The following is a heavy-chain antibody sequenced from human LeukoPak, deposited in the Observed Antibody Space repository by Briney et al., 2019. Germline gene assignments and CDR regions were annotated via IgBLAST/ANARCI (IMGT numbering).Heavy chain of an antibody. Sequence: PSETLSLTCAVYGGSFSGYYWSWIRQPPGKGLEWIGYIYYSGSTNYNPSLKSRVTISVDTSKNQFSLKLSSVTAADTAVYYCARIDDYYYYGMDVWGQGTTVTVSS. CDR3: ARIDDYYYYGMDV. V-gene: IGHV4-59*01. CDR2: IYYSGST. J-gene: IGHJ6*02. CDR1: GGSFSGYY.